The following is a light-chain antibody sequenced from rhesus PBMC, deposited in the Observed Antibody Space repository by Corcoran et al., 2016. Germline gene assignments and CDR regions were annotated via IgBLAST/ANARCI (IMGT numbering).Light chain of an antibody. CDR1: QSLSNY. J-gene: IGKJ2*01. V-gene: IGKV1S9*01. CDR2: RAS. Sequence: DIQMTQSPSSLSASVGDRVTITCQASQSLSNYINWYQQKPGKIPKLLIYRASSLQSGIPSRFSGSGSGTDFTFPISSLKPEDFATYYCQQDYGYPYSFGQGTKVEIK. CDR3: QQDYGYPYS.